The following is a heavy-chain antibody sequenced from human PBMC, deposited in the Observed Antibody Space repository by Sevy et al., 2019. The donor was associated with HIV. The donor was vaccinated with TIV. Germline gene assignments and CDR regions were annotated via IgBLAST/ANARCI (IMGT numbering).Heavy chain of an antibody. CDR3: ARGNSGSFDY. Sequence: GGSLRLSCAASGFSFSNYWMHWVRQAPGKGLEWVANIKQDESEKYYVASVKGRSTISRDNVKNSLYLQMNSLRPEDTAVYYCARGNSGSFDYWGQGTLVTVSS. CDR2: IKQDESEK. J-gene: IGHJ4*02. V-gene: IGHV3-7*04. D-gene: IGHD3-22*01. CDR1: GFSFSNYW.